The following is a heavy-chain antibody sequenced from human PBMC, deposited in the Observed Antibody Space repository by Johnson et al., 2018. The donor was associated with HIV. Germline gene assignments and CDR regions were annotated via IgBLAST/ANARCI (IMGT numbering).Heavy chain of an antibody. Sequence: QVQLVESGGGVVQPGRSLRLYCAASGFTFSSYGMHWVRQAPGKGLEWVAVIWYDGSNKYYADSVKGRFTISRDNSKNTLYLQMNSLRAEDTAVYYCARASSIAARGADAFDIWGQGTMVTVSS. CDR3: ARASSIAARGADAFDI. CDR1: GFTFSSYG. V-gene: IGHV3-33*01. D-gene: IGHD6-6*01. J-gene: IGHJ3*02. CDR2: IWYDGSNK.